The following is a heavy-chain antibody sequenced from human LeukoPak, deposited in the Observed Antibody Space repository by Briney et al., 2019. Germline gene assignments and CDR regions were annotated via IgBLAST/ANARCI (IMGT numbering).Heavy chain of an antibody. CDR3: ARDRRDGYNNNDDY. J-gene: IGHJ4*02. CDR2: ISAYNGNT. Sequence: GASVKVSCKASGYTFTSYGICWLRQAPGQGLEWMGWISAYNGNTNYAQKLQGRVTMTTDTSTSTAYMELRSLRSDDTAVYYCARDRRDGYNNNDDYWGQGTLVTVSS. CDR1: GYTFTSYG. D-gene: IGHD5-24*01. V-gene: IGHV1-18*01.